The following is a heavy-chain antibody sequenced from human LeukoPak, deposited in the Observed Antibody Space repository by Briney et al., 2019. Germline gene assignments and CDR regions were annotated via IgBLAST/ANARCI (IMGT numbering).Heavy chain of an antibody. J-gene: IGHJ5*02. Sequence: SETLSLTCTVSGGSISSHYWSWIRQPPGKGLEWIGYIYYSGSTKCNPSLKSRVTIAIDTSKNQFSLKLSSVTAADTAVYYCARDDGAYVDDWARWFDPWGQGTLVTVSS. CDR3: ARDDGAYVDDWARWFDP. D-gene: IGHD4-17*01. CDR2: IYYSGST. CDR1: GGSISSHY. V-gene: IGHV4-59*11.